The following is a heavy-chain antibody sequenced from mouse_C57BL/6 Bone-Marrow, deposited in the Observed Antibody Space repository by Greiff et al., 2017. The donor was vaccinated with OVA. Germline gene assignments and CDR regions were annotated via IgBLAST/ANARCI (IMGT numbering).Heavy chain of an antibody. CDR2: IDPETGGT. CDR1: GYTFTDYE. Sequence: VQLQQSGAELVRPGASVTLSCKASGYTFTDYEMHWVKQTPVHGLEWIGAIDPETGGTAYNQKFKGKAILTADKSSSTAYMELRSLTSEDSAVYYCTRVRRWGFAYWGQGTLVTVSA. CDR3: TRVRRWGFAY. J-gene: IGHJ3*01. D-gene: IGHD2-3*01. V-gene: IGHV1-15*01.